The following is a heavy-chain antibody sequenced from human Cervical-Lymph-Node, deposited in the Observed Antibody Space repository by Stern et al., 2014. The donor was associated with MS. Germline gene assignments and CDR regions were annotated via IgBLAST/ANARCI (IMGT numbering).Heavy chain of an antibody. J-gene: IGHJ4*02. CDR1: GGTFSTHA. CDR3: AREKSDCSGGSCFSSLDY. Sequence: VQLLESGAEVKKPGSSVKVSCKSSGGTFSTHAISWVRQAPGQVLERLGRIIPILDTTDYAQRFQGRLTIDADESTDTAYMELRSLTPDDTAVYYCAREKSDCSGGSCFSSLDYWGQGTLVTVSS. D-gene: IGHD2-15*01. CDR2: IIPILDTT. V-gene: IGHV1-69*11.